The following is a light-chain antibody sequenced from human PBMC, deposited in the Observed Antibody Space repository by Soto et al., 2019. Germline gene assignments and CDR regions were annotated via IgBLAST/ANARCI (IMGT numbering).Light chain of an antibody. V-gene: IGKV1-9*01. CDR2: QAS. CDR3: QHYNGFSWT. CDR1: QGISNY. Sequence: IPLTHSPSFLSASVVYRVTITFRASQGISNYLAWYQQKLGKAPKLLIYQASTLETGVPSRFSGSGSGTEFTLTISSLQPDDFATYYCQHYNGFSWTFGQGTKVDIK. J-gene: IGKJ1*01.